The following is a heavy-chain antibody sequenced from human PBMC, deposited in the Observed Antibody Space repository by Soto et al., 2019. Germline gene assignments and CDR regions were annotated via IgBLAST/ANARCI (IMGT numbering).Heavy chain of an antibody. V-gene: IGHV4-39*01. Sequence: QLQLQESGPGLVKPSETLSLTCTVSGDSGGFISSSSYHWGWIRQPPGKGLEWIGNIYYSGSTYPNPSLKSRVTISGDTSKTQCSPRLTSVTAADTAVYYCARHPPYAPLDYWGQGTLVTVSS. J-gene: IGHJ4*02. CDR3: ARHPPYAPLDY. CDR1: GDSGGFISSSSYH. CDR2: IYYSGST.